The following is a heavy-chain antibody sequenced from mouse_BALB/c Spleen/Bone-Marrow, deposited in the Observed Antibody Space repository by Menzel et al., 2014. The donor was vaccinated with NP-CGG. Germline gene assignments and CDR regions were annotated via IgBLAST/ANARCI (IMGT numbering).Heavy chain of an antibody. J-gene: IGHJ3*01. V-gene: IGHV1-19*01. CDR1: GYTFTDYY. CDR2: VNPYNGGT. Sequence: VQLQQSGPELVKPGASVKMSCKASGYTFTDYYMDWVKQSHGESFEWIGRVNPYNGGTSYNQKFEGKATLTVDKSSSTAYMDLNSLTSEDSAVYYCARGFAYWGQGTLVTVSA. CDR3: ARGFAY.